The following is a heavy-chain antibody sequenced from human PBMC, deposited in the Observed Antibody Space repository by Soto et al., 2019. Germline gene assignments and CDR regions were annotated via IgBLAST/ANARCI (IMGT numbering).Heavy chain of an antibody. Sequence: SETLSLTCTVSGGSISSYYWSWIRQPPGKGLEWIGYIYYSGSTNYNPSLKSRVTISVDTSKNQFSLELSSVTAADTAVYYCARDSYDFWSGYYVKHAFDIWGQGTMVTVSS. CDR2: IYYSGST. CDR1: GGSISSYY. D-gene: IGHD3-3*01. CDR3: ARDSYDFWSGYYVKHAFDI. V-gene: IGHV4-59*01. J-gene: IGHJ3*02.